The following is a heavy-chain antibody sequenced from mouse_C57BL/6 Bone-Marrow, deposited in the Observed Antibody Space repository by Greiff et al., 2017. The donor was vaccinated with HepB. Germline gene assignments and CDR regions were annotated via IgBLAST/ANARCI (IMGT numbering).Heavy chain of an antibody. Sequence: VQLVESGPGLVQPSQSLSITCTVSGFSLTSYGVHWVRQSPGKGLEWLGVIWSGGSTDYNAAFISRLSISKDNSKSQVFFKMNSLQADDTAIYYCARKGVDYYGSSPAWFAYWGQGTLVTVSA. D-gene: IGHD1-1*01. CDR2: IWSGGST. CDR1: GFSLTSYG. CDR3: ARKGVDYYGSSPAWFAY. J-gene: IGHJ3*01. V-gene: IGHV2-2*01.